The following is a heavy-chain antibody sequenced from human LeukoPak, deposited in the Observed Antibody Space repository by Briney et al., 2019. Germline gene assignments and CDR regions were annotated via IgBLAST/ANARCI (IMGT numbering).Heavy chain of an antibody. CDR3: ARGSAVVVAATSGYSYGLDY. CDR1: GYTFTSYY. V-gene: IGHV1-46*01. CDR2: INPSGGST. D-gene: IGHD5-18*01. J-gene: IGHJ4*02. Sequence: GASVKVSCKASGYTFTSYYIHWVRQAPGQGLEWMGIINPSGGSTSYAQKFQGRVTMTRDTSTSTVYMELSSLRSEDTAVYYCARGSAVVVAATSGYSYGLDYWGQGTLVTVSS.